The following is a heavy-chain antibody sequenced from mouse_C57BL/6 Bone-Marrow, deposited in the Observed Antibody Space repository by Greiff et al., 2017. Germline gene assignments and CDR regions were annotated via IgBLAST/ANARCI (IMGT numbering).Heavy chain of an antibody. D-gene: IGHD5-1*01. J-gene: IGHJ2*01. CDR3: ARSSTFVYYFDY. Sequence: EVMLVESGAELVRPGASVKLSCTASGFNIKDYYMHWVKQRPEQGLEWIGRIAPEDGDTEYAPKFQGKATLTVEKSSNTVYLELSRLTSDDSAVYYYARSSTFVYYFDYWGQGTTLTVSS. CDR2: IAPEDGDT. V-gene: IGHV14-1*01. CDR1: GFNIKDYY.